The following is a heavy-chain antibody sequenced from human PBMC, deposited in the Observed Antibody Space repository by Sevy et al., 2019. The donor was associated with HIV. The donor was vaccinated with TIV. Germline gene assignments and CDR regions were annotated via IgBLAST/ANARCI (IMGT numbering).Heavy chain of an antibody. D-gene: IGHD2-2*01. CDR3: ARGRYCSSTSFYRPDRRIFDY. V-gene: IGHV1-8*01. Sequence: AAVKVSCKASGYTFTSYDINWVRQATGQGLEWMGWMNPNSGNTGYAQKFQGRVTMTRNTSISTAYMELSSLRSEDTAVYYCARGRYCSSTSFYRPDRRIFDYWGQGTLVTVSS. J-gene: IGHJ4*02. CDR1: GYTFTSYD. CDR2: MNPNSGNT.